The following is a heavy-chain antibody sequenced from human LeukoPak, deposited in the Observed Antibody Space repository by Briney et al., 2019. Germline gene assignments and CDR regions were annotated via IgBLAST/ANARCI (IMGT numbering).Heavy chain of an antibody. V-gene: IGHV3-7*01. J-gene: IGHJ4*02. CDR3: ARDFWGAYRVDYFDY. CDR2: IKQDGSET. D-gene: IGHD3-3*01. Sequence: PGGSLRLSCAASGFTFSNYWMSWVRRAPGKGLEWVANIKQDGSETYYVDSVGGRFTISRDNAKNSLYLQMNSLRAEDTAVYYCARDFWGAYRVDYFDYWGQGTLVTVSS. CDR1: GFTFSNYW.